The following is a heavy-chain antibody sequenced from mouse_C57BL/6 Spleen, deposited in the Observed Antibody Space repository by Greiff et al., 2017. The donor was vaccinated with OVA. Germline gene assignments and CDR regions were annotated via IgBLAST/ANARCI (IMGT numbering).Heavy chain of an antibody. CDR2: IDPSDSYT. CDR1: GYTFTSYW. CDR3: ASGEGFAY. D-gene: IGHD2-13*01. Sequence: VQLQQPGAELVMPGASVKLSCKASGYTFTSYWMHWVKQRPGQGLEWIGEIDPSDSYTNYNQKVKGKSTLTVDKSSSTAYMQLSSLTSEDSAVYYCASGEGFAYWGQGTLVTVSA. J-gene: IGHJ3*01. V-gene: IGHV1-69*01.